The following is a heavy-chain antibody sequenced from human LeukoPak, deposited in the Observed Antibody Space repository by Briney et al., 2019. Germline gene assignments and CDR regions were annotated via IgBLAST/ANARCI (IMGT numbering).Heavy chain of an antibody. V-gene: IGHV3-74*01. CDR3: ARDQAGAFDM. CDR1: GFSFSSYW. J-gene: IGHJ3*02. Sequence: GGSLRLSCATSGFSFSSYWMHWVRQAPGKGLVWVSAIRSDGSSTSYADSVKGRFTISRDNAKNTLYLQMNSLRAEDTAVYYCARDQAGAFDMWGQGTMVTVSS. D-gene: IGHD3-10*01. CDR2: IRSDGSST.